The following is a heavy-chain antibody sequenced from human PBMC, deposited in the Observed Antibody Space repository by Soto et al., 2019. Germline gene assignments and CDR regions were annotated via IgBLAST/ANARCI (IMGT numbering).Heavy chain of an antibody. CDR1: GFTFSSYA. CDR3: ARRASGWFFDY. CDR2: ISGSGGST. D-gene: IGHD6-19*01. V-gene: IGHV3-23*01. Sequence: EVQLLESGGGLVQPGGSLRLSCAASGFTFSSYAMSWVRQAPGKGLEWVSVISGSGGSTYYADSVKGRFTISRDKSKNTRYLQMNSLRAEDTAVYYCARRASGWFFDYWGQGTLVTVSS. J-gene: IGHJ4*02.